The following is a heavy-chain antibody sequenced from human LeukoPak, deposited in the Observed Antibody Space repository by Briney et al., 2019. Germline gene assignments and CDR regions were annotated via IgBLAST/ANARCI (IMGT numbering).Heavy chain of an antibody. D-gene: IGHD6-6*01. V-gene: IGHV4-59*01. CDR1: GGSISSYY. Sequence: PSETLSLTCTVSGGSISSYYWSWIRQPPGKGLEWIGYIYYSGSTNYNPSLKSRVTISVDTSKNQFSLKLSSVTAADTAVYYCARVDPDSSSTLEVFDYWGRGTLVTVSS. CDR3: ARVDPDSSSTLEVFDY. J-gene: IGHJ4*02. CDR2: IYYSGST.